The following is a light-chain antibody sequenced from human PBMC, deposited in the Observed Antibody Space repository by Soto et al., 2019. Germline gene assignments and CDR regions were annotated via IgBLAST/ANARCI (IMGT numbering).Light chain of an antibody. CDR2: DAS. CDR3: QQYNSYPLT. CDR1: QSISSW. V-gene: IGKV1-5*01. Sequence: DIQMTQSPSTLSASVGDRVTITCRASQSISSWLAWYQQKPGKAPKLLIYDASSLESGVPSRFSGSGSGTEFTLTISSLQPDDFATYYCQQYNSYPLTYGQGTKLEIK. J-gene: IGKJ2*01.